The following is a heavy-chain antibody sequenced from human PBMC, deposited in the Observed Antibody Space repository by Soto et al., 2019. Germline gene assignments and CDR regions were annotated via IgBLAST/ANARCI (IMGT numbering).Heavy chain of an antibody. D-gene: IGHD1-1*01. CDR2: INAGNGNT. J-gene: IGHJ4*02. V-gene: IGHV1-3*01. Sequence: ASVKVSCKASGYTFTSYAMHWVRQAPGQRLEWMGWINAGNGNTKYSQKFQGRVTITRDTSASTAYMELSSLRSEDTAVYYCARDESPQPTNYFDYWGQGTPVTVSS. CDR1: GYTFTSYA. CDR3: ARDESPQPTNYFDY.